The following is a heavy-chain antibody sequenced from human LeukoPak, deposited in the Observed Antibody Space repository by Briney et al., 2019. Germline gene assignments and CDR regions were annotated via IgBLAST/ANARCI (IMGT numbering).Heavy chain of an antibody. CDR3: AATEDTAMVNYYYYYGMDV. CDR1: GGSISSSNW. V-gene: IGHV4-4*02. J-gene: IGHJ6*02. D-gene: IGHD5-18*01. CDR2: IYHSGST. Sequence: PSETLSLTCAVSGGSISSSNWWSWVRQPPGKGLEWIGEIYHSGSTNYNPSLKSRVTISVDTSKNQFSLKLSSVTAADTAVYYCAATEDTAMVNYYYYYGMDVWGQGTTVTVSS.